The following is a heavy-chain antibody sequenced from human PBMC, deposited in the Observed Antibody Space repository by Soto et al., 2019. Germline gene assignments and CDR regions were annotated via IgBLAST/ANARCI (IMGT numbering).Heavy chain of an antibody. V-gene: IGHV4-31*03. CDR2: IHYRGTT. J-gene: IGHJ6*02. D-gene: IGHD2-15*01. CDR1: GGSITGAYY. Sequence: SETLSLTCNVSGGSITGAYYWNWIRQHPGKGLEWIGSIHYRGTTDYNPSLKSRITISLDRSKNQFALKLSSVTAADTAVYYCARVRDSFGLDVWGQGTTVTVSS. CDR3: ARVRDSFGLDV.